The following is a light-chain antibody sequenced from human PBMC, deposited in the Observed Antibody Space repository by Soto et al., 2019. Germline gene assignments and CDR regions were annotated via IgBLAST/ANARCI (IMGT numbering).Light chain of an antibody. CDR2: DAS. Sequence: EIVLTQSPATLSLSPGERATLSCRASQSVSSYLAWYQQKPGQPPRLLIYDASNRATGIPARFSGSGSGTDFTLTISSLAPEDFAVYYCQQRSNWPLTFGPGTKVDIK. CDR1: QSVSSY. CDR3: QQRSNWPLT. V-gene: IGKV3-11*01. J-gene: IGKJ3*01.